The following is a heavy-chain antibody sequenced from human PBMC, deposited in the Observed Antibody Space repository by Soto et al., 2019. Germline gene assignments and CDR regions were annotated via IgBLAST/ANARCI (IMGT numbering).Heavy chain of an antibody. CDR2: IDWDNDK. CDR1: GFSLTTKGVR. V-gene: IGHV2-70*04. D-gene: IGHD3-22*01. J-gene: IGHJ3*02. Sequence: ESGPTLVNPTQTLTLTCTLSGFSLTTKGVRVSWIRQPPGKALEWLARIDWDNDKFYSTSLKTRLTISKDTSKNQVVLTMTDMDPADTATYFCARSRGYYDSTGYWLPTGAFDIWGQGTLVTVSS. CDR3: ARSRGYYDSTGYWLPTGAFDI.